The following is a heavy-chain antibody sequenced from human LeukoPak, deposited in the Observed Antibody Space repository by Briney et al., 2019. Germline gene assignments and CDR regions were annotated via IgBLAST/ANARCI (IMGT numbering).Heavy chain of an antibody. CDR2: ISYDGTDK. D-gene: IGHD5-24*01. Sequence: PGGSLRLSCAASGFTFSDSAMPWVRQAPVKGLEWVAFISYDGTDKFHTDSVKGRFTISRDNSKNTLYLQMDSLRAEDTAVYYCAREINAFDFWGQGTMVTVSS. J-gene: IGHJ3*01. CDR1: GFTFSDSA. CDR3: AREINAFDF. V-gene: IGHV3-30-3*01.